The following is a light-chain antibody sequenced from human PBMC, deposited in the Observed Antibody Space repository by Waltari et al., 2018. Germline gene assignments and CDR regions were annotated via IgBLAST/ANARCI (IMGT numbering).Light chain of an antibody. CDR2: WAS. CDR3: QQYYTTPLT. CDR1: QSVLYSSNNKNY. V-gene: IGKV4-1*01. Sequence: DIVMTQSPDPLAVSLGERATINCKSSQSVLYSSNNKNYLAWYQQKPGQPPKLLIYWASTRESVVPDRFSGSGSGTDFTLTISSLQAEDVAVYYCQQYYTTPLTFGGGTKVEIK. J-gene: IGKJ4*01.